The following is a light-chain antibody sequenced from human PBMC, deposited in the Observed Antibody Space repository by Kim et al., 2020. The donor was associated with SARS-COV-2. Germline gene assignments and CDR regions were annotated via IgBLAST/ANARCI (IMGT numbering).Light chain of an antibody. V-gene: IGLV1-40*01. CDR1: SSNIGAGYD. CDR2: GNS. J-gene: IGLJ2*01. Sequence: QSVLTQPPSVSGAPGHRVTISCTGSSSNIGAGYDVHWYQQLPGTAPKLLIYGNSNRPSGVPDRFSGSKSGTSASLAITGLQAEDEAEYYCQSYDSSLSGFVFGGGTQLTVL. CDR3: QSYDSSLSGFV.